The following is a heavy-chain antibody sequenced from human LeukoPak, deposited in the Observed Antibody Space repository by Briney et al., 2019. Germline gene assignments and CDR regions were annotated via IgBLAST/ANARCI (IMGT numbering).Heavy chain of an antibody. Sequence: ASVKVSCKASGYTFNSYGFSWVRQPPGQGIEWMGWISAYNGNTNYAQNLQGRVTMTAHTSTSTAYMELRSLRSDDTAVYYCARFFPIAAAGTWYYGMDVWGQGTTVTVSS. CDR1: GYTFNSYG. V-gene: IGHV1-18*01. CDR2: ISAYNGNT. D-gene: IGHD6-13*01. CDR3: ARFFPIAAAGTWYYGMDV. J-gene: IGHJ6*02.